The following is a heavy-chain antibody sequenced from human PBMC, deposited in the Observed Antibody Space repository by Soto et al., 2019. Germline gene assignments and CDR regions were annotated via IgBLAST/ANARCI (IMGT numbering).Heavy chain of an antibody. CDR2: IIPIFGTA. CDR3: ATLRFLEWFPRSYYYYGMDV. Sequence: SLKVSCKASGGTFSSYAISWVRQAHGQGLEWMGGIIPIFGTANYAQKFQGRVTITADESTSTDYMELSSLRSEDTALYYCATLRFLEWFPRSYYYYGMDVWGQGTTVTVSS. J-gene: IGHJ6*02. D-gene: IGHD3-3*01. V-gene: IGHV1-69*13. CDR1: GGTFSSYA.